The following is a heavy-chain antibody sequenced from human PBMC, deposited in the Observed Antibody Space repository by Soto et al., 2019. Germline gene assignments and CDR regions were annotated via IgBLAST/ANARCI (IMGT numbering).Heavy chain of an antibody. CDR3: ARHVVESLSFGERVYHFDY. D-gene: IGHD3-10*01. Sequence: SETLSLTCTVSGGSISNYYWSWIRQPPGKGLEWIGYFYYTGITNYNPSLKSRISMSVDTSKNQFSLKLSSVTAADTAMYYCARHVVESLSFGERVYHFDYWGHGTLVTVSS. CDR2: FYYTGIT. CDR1: GGSISNYY. J-gene: IGHJ4*03. V-gene: IGHV4-59*08.